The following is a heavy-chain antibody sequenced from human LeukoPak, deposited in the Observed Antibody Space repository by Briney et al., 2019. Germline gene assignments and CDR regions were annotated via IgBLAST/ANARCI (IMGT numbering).Heavy chain of an antibody. Sequence: GGSLRLSCAASGFTFSSYSMNWVRQAPGKGLEWVSSISSSSSYIYYADSVKGRFTISRDNAKNSLYVQMNSLRAEDTAVYYCASDSGSYFADSWGQGTLVTVSS. V-gene: IGHV3-21*01. CDR2: ISSSSSYI. CDR3: ASDSGSYFADS. J-gene: IGHJ4*02. CDR1: GFTFSSYS. D-gene: IGHD3-10*01.